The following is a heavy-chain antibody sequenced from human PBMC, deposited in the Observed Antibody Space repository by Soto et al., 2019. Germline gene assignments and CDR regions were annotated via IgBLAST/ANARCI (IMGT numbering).Heavy chain of an antibody. CDR3: AKHRARNWFDP. Sequence: XAILSLTFIVSGRSISSSIYYWGWIRQPPGKGLEWIGSIYYSVSTYYNPSLKSRVTISVDTSKNQFSLKLSSVTAADTAVFYCAKHRARNWFDPWGQGTLVTVSS. J-gene: IGHJ5*02. CDR1: GRSISSSIYY. CDR2: IYYSVST. D-gene: IGHD6-6*01. V-gene: IGHV4-39*01.